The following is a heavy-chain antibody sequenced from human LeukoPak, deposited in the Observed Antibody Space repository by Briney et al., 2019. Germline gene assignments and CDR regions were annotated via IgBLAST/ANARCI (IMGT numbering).Heavy chain of an antibody. CDR1: TFTFSNFA. CDR3: ARVRANWYEDY. V-gene: IGHV3-33*08. CDR2: IWYDGSIK. J-gene: IGHJ4*02. D-gene: IGHD6-13*01. Sequence: PGGSLRLSCTVSTFTFSNFAMTWVRQAPGKGLKWVAVIWYDGSIKYYAGSAKGRFTISRDNSKNTLHLQMNSLRAEDTAVYYRARVRANWYEDYWGQGTLVTVSS.